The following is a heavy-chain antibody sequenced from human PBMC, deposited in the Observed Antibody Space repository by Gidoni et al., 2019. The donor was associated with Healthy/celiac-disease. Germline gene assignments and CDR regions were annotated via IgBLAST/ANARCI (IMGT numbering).Heavy chain of an antibody. Sequence: QVQLVQSGAEVKKPGASVKVSCKAYGYTFTSYAMHLVRQAPGQRLEWMGWINAGTGNTKYSQKFQGRVTITRDTSASTAYMELSSLRSEDTAVYYCARDRSYYYGSGSPPHYYYGMDVWGQGTTVTVSS. J-gene: IGHJ6*02. V-gene: IGHV1-3*01. CDR3: ARDRSYYYGSGSPPHYYYGMDV. CDR2: INAGTGNT. CDR1: GYTFTSYA. D-gene: IGHD3-10*01.